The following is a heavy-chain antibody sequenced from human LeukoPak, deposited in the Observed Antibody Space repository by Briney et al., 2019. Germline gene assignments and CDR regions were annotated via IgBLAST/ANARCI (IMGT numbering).Heavy chain of an antibody. D-gene: IGHD4-23*01. CDR3: ARPTYLNSAGLYYYYYGMDV. CDR1: GGAFSSYA. Sequence: SVKVSCKASGGAFSSYAISWVRQAPGQGLEWMGGIIPIFGTANYAQKFQGRVTITADESTSTAYMELSSLRSEDTAVYYCARPTYLNSAGLYYYYYGMDVWGQGTTVTVSS. J-gene: IGHJ6*02. CDR2: IIPIFGTA. V-gene: IGHV1-69*13.